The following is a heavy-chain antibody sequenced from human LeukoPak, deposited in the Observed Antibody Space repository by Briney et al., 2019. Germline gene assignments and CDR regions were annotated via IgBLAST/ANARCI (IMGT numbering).Heavy chain of an antibody. J-gene: IGHJ4*02. CDR1: GFTFSSYA. D-gene: IGHD5-12*01. CDR2: ISGSGGST. V-gene: IGHV3-23*01. Sequence: GGSLRLSCAASGFTFSSYAMSWVRQAPGKGLEWVSAISGSGGSTYYADSVKGRFTISGDNSKNTLYLQMNSLRAEDTAVYYCARDRWLRNTAFDYWGQGTLVTVSS. CDR3: ARDRWLRNTAFDY.